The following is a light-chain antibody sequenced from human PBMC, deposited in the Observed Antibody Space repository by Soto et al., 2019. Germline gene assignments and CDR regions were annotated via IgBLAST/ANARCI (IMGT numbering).Light chain of an antibody. V-gene: IGKV3-15*01. J-gene: IGKJ1*01. CDR1: QRVSST. CDR3: QQYNKWPQT. CDR2: GAF. Sequence: EIVMTQSPATLSVSPWEIATLSCRASQRVSSTLAWYQQKPGQAPRLLIHGAFTRATGIPARFSGSGSGTEFTLTISSLQSEDFAVYYCQQYNKWPQTFGQGTKVDIK.